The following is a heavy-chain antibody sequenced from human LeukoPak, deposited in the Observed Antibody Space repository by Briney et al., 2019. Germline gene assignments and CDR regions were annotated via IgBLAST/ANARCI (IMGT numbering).Heavy chain of an antibody. J-gene: IGHJ4*02. Sequence: GGSLRLAWAASGFTFSSYAISWVRQAPGKGQEWVSTISGSGGSTNYADSVKGRFTISRDKSKNTLYLQMNSLRAEDTAVYYCAKGHHYDFWSGYYLFDYWGQGTLVTVSS. CDR2: ISGSGGST. D-gene: IGHD3-3*01. V-gene: IGHV3-23*01. CDR3: AKGHHYDFWSGYYLFDY. CDR1: GFTFSSYA.